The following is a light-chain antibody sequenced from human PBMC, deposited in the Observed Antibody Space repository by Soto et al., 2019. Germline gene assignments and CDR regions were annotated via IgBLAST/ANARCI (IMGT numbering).Light chain of an antibody. CDR2: GAS. J-gene: IGKJ1*01. CDR1: QNIRTN. V-gene: IGKV3-15*01. CDR3: QQYNNWPWT. Sequence: IVMTQSPATLSVSPGEGATFSWRASQNIRTNLAWYQQKPGQVPRLLIHGASTRATGFPARFSGSGSGTDFTLTISSLQSEDFAVYYCQQYNNWPWTFGQGTKVDIK.